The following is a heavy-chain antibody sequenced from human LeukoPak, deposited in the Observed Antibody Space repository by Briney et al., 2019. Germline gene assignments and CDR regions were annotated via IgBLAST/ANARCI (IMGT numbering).Heavy chain of an antibody. Sequence: GGSLRLSCAASGFTFSHFWMSWVRQAPGKGREWVAYIKKTGSETYYVDSVKGRFTMTRDNTRNSLFLQMYSLRAEDTAVYFCAREDGYCSGGNCYSYFDSWGQGTLVTVSS. CDR3: AREDGYCSGGNCYSYFDS. CDR2: IKKTGSET. CDR1: GFTFSHFW. V-gene: IGHV3-7*01. D-gene: IGHD2-15*01. J-gene: IGHJ4*02.